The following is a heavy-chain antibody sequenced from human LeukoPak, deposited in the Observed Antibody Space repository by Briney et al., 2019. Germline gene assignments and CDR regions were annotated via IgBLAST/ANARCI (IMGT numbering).Heavy chain of an antibody. CDR3: ARFGSYFEY. J-gene: IGHJ4*02. V-gene: IGHV4-59*01. D-gene: IGHD3-10*01. CDR2: VYYSGST. Sequence: SETLSLTCTVSGGSINYYYWSWIRPPPGKGLEWIGYVYYSGSTNYNPSLKSRVTISEDTSKNQFSLKLNSVTAADTAVYYCARFGSYFEYWGRGTLVTVSS. CDR1: GGSINYYY.